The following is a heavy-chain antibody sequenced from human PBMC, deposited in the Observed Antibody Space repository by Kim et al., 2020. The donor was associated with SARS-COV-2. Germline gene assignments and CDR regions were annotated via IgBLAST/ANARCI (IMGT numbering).Heavy chain of an antibody. CDR1: GYTFTGYY. D-gene: IGHD3-3*01. CDR2: INPNSGGT. Sequence: ASVKVSCKASGYTFTGYYMHWVRQAPGQGLEWMGWINPNSGGTNYAQKFQGRVTMTRDTSISTAYMELSRLRSDDTAVYYCARGPRITIFGVVIIRWFDPWGQGTLVTVSS. J-gene: IGHJ5*02. CDR3: ARGPRITIFGVVIIRWFDP. V-gene: IGHV1-2*02.